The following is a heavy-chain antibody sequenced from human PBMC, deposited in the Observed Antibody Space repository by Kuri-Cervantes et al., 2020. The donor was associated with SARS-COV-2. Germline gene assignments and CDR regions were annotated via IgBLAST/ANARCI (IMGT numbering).Heavy chain of an antibody. Sequence: GSLRLSCAVYGGSFSGYYWSWIRQPPGKGLEWIGEINHSGSTNYNPSLKSRVTISVDTSKNQFSLKLSAVTAADTAVYYWGEANNDYYYGMDVWGQGTTVTVSS. CDR2: INHSGST. D-gene: IGHD1-14*01. CDR1: GGSFSGYY. J-gene: IGHJ6*02. CDR3: GEANNDYYYGMDV. V-gene: IGHV4-34*01.